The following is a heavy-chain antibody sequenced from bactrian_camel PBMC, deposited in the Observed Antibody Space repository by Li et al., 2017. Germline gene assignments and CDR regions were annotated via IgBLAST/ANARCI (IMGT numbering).Heavy chain of an antibody. CDR1: GFPFGSYY. CDR2: IYADGSKI. J-gene: IGHJ7*01. Sequence: HVQLVESGGDLVQPGGSLRLSCAASGFPFGSYYMSWVRQAPRKGLEWVSSIYADGSKIYYAESVKGRFTISRDNAKNTMYLHMSSLKSEDTALYYCATRRWSPLDYWGKGTQVTVS. V-gene: IGHV3-2*01.